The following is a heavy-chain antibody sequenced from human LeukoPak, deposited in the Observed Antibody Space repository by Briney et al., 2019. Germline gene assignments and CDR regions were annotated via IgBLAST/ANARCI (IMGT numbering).Heavy chain of an antibody. CDR1: GFIFATFG. J-gene: IGHJ4*02. CDR3: ARSLSSRFSGPRRPYYFDS. D-gene: IGHD3-16*02. Sequence: GGTLRLSCEASGFIFATFGMSWVRQAPGKGLEWVSAISKSGSSTYYGDSVRGRFTISRDNSKNTLFLQMNSLRAEDTAVYYCARSLSSRFSGPRRPYYFDSWGQGTLVTVSS. V-gene: IGHV3-23*01. CDR2: ISKSGSST.